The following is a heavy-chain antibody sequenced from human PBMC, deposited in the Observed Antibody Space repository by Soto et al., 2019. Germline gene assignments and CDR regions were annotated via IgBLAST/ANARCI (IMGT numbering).Heavy chain of an antibody. CDR3: AREGSGWYKYDGMDV. CDR1: GYTFTGYY. CDR2: INPNSGGT. Sequence: ASVQVSCKASGYTFTGYYMHWVRQAPGQGLEWMGWINPNSGGTNYAQKFQGWVTMTRDTSISTAYMELSRLRSDDTAVYYCAREGSGWYKYDGMDVWGQGTTVTVSS. D-gene: IGHD6-19*01. J-gene: IGHJ6*02. V-gene: IGHV1-2*04.